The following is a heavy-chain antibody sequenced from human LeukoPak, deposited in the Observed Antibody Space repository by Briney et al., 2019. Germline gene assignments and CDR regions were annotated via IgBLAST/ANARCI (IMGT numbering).Heavy chain of an antibody. D-gene: IGHD3-22*01. J-gene: IGHJ4*02. V-gene: IGHV1-18*01. CDR1: GYTFTTYA. Sequence: GASVKVSCKASGYTFTTYAISWVRQAPGQGLEWMGWISAYNGNTNYAQKFQGRITMTTDTSTSTAYMELSSLASDDTAVYYCARIPADSSSYYYISYFDYWGQGTLVTVSS. CDR3: ARIPADSSSYYYISYFDY. CDR2: ISAYNGNT.